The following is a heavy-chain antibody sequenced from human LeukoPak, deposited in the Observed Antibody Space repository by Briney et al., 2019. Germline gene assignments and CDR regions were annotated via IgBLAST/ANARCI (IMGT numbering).Heavy chain of an antibody. Sequence: GGSLRLSCAASGFTFSSYAMSWVRQAPGKGLEWVSTISGSGGSTYYADSVKGRFTISRDNSKNTLYLQMNSLRAEDTAIYYCAKDLGVSGWYFDLWGRGTPVTVSS. CDR1: GFTFSSYA. D-gene: IGHD6-25*01. V-gene: IGHV3-23*01. CDR2: ISGSGGST. J-gene: IGHJ2*01. CDR3: AKDLGVSGWYFDL.